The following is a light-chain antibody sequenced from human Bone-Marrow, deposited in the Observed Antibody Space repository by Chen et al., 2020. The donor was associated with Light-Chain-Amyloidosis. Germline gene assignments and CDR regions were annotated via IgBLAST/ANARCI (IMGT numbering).Light chain of an antibody. CDR3: QSYQGSSQGV. CDR1: SGSIATNY. V-gene: IGLV6-57*01. Sequence: NFMLTQPHSVSESPGKTVIISRTRSSGSIATNYVQRYQQRPGSSPTTVIYEADQRPSGVPDRFSGSIDRSSNSASLTISGLKTEDEADYYCQSYQGSSQGVFGGGTKLTVL. CDR2: EAD. J-gene: IGLJ3*02.